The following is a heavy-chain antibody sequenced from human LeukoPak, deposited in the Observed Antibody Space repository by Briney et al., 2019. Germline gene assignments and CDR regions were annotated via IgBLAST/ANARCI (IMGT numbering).Heavy chain of an antibody. Sequence: GGSLRLSCAASGFTFSSYGMSWVRQAPGKGLEWVSAISGSGGSTYYADSVKGRFTISRDNSKNTLYLQMNSLRAEDTAVYYCAKGKNYYDTQDTDYWGQGTLVTVSS. CDR1: GFTFSSYG. D-gene: IGHD3-22*01. CDR3: AKGKNYYDTQDTDY. J-gene: IGHJ4*02. V-gene: IGHV3-23*01. CDR2: ISGSGGST.